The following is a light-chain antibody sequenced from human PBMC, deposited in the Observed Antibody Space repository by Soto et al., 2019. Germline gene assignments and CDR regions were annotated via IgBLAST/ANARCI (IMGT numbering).Light chain of an antibody. J-gene: IGKJ1*01. CDR1: QSVSSSF. V-gene: IGKV3-20*01. CDR3: QQFGDWPS. Sequence: EIVLTQSPGTLSFSPGESATLSPRASQSVSSSFLAWYQQKPDQAPRLLISDSSTRAPGIPARFSGSGSGTEFTLTISSLQSDDFAVYYCQQFGDWPSFGLGTKVDIK. CDR2: DSS.